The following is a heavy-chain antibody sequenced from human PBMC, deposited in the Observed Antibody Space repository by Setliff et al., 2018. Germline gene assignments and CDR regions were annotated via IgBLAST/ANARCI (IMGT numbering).Heavy chain of an antibody. J-gene: IGHJ6*03. CDR2: IKQDGSEI. CDR1: GFTFSSYW. Sequence: PGGSLRLSCAASGFTFSSYWMSWVRQVPGKGLEWLANIKQDGSEIYSVDSVKGRFSISRDNAKNSLYLQMNSLRAEDTAVYYCAKLVWLTTWYYMDVWGKGTTVTVSS. D-gene: IGHD5-18*01. V-gene: IGHV3-7*03. CDR3: AKLVWLTTWYYMDV.